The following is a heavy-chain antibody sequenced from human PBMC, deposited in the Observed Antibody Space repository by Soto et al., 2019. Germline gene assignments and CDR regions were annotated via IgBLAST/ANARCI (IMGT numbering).Heavy chain of an antibody. CDR3: ARQIRHYDSWSNEYYYYGLDV. CDR1: GFTFSSYS. V-gene: IGHV3-21*04. Sequence: GGSLRLSCAASGFTFSSYSMNWVRQAPGKGLEWVSSISSSSSYIYYADSVKGRFTISRDNAKNSLYLQWSSLKASDTAMYYCARQIRHYDSWSNEYYYYGLDVWGQGTTVTVSS. D-gene: IGHD3-3*01. CDR2: ISSSSSYI. J-gene: IGHJ6*02.